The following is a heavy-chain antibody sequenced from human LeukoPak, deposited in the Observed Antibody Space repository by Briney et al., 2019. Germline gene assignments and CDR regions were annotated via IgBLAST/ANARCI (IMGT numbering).Heavy chain of an antibody. Sequence: ASVKVSCKASGYTFTNYYIHWVRQAPGQGLECMGIINPSGGSTSYAQKFQGRVTMTRDMSTSTVYMELSSLRSEDTAVYYCARGGVGATTYVWFNPWGQGTLVTVSS. J-gene: IGHJ5*02. D-gene: IGHD1-26*01. CDR1: GYTFTNYY. V-gene: IGHV1-46*01. CDR3: ARGGVGATTYVWFNP. CDR2: INPSGGST.